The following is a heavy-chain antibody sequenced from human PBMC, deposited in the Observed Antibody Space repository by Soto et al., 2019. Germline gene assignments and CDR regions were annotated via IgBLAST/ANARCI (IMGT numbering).Heavy chain of an antibody. V-gene: IGHV3-23*01. CDR1: GFMFSDYA. CDR2: LLRPGRST. Sequence: GGSLRLSCAASGFMFSDYAMTWARQAPGKELEWVSGLLRPGRSTYYADSVKGRFTISGDTSANTVYLQMDSLRAGDTAVYYCAKDAIANNGIWLMDSWGQGTVVTV. CDR3: AKDAIANNGIWLMDS. D-gene: IGHD3-16*01. J-gene: IGHJ5*02.